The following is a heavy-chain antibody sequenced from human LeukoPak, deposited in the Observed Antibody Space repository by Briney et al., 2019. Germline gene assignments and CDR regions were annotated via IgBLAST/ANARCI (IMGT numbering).Heavy chain of an antibody. CDR3: ARHPKIVGATTFDY. D-gene: IGHD1-26*01. CDR1: GGSISSYY. V-gene: IGHV4-59*01. Sequence: SETLSLTCTISGGSISSYYWSWIRQPPGKGLEWIGYIYYSGSTNYNPSLKSRVTISVDTSKNQFSLKLSSVTAADTAVYYCARHPKIVGATTFDYWGQGTLVTVSS. CDR2: IYYSGST. J-gene: IGHJ4*02.